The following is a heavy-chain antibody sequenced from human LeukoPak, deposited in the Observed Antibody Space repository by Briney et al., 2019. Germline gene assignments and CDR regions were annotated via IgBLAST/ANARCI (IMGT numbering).Heavy chain of an antibody. CDR3: ARHEEYYYYFDY. CDR2: ISAYNGNT. D-gene: IGHD2/OR15-2a*01. CDR1: GYTFTSYG. J-gene: IGHJ4*02. Sequence: ASVKVSCKASGYTFTSYGISWVRQAPGQGLVWMGWISAYNGNTNYAQKLQGRVTMTTDTSTSTAYMELRSLRSDDTAVYYCARHEEYYYYFDYWGQGTLVTVSS. V-gene: IGHV1-18*01.